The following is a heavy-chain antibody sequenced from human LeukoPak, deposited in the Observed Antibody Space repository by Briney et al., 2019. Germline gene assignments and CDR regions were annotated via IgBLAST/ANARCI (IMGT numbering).Heavy chain of an antibody. J-gene: IGHJ4*02. CDR2: INHSGST. CDR3: ARLVTYFGSGTYYYYYFDY. D-gene: IGHD3-10*01. CDR1: GGSFSGYY. Sequence: SETLSLTCAVYGGSFSGYYWSWIRQPPGKGLEWIGEINHSGSTNYNPSLKSRVTISVDTSKNQFSLKLSSVTAADTAVYYCARLVTYFGSGTYYYYYFDYWGQGTLVTVSS. V-gene: IGHV4-34*01.